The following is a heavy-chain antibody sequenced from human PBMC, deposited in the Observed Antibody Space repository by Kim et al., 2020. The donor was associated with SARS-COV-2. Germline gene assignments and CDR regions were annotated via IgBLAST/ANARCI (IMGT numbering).Heavy chain of an antibody. CDR1: GFTFDDYA. V-gene: IGHV3-43*02. Sequence: GGSLRLSCAASGFTFDDYAMHWVRQAPGKGLEWVSLISGDGGSTYYADSVKGRFTISRDNSKNSLYLQMNSLRTEDTALYYCSLPEIKYRSSWYNFDYWGQGTLVTVSS. CDR2: ISGDGGST. J-gene: IGHJ4*02. D-gene: IGHD6-13*01. CDR3: SLPEIKYRSSWYNFDY.